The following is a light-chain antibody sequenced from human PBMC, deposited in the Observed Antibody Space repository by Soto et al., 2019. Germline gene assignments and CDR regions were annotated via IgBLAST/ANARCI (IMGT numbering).Light chain of an antibody. J-gene: IGLJ3*02. CDR3: AAWDDSLKVV. V-gene: IGLV1-44*01. CDR2: SNN. CDR1: SSKIGSNT. Sequence: QSVLTHPPSASVTPGQRVTISCSGSSSKIGSNTVNWYQQLPGTAPKLLIYSNNQRPSGVPDRFSGSKSGTSASLAIRGLQSEDEAEYYCAAWDDSLKVVFGGGTKVTV.